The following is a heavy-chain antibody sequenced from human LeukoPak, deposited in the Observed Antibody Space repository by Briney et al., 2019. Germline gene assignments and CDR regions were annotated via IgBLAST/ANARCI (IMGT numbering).Heavy chain of an antibody. CDR2: INWNGGST. Sequence: GALRLSCAASGFTGYGMSWVRQAPGKGLEWVSGINWNGGSTGYADSVKGRFTISRDSAKNYLYLQMTSLRAEDTAFYYCARDTISSWASDFWGQGTLVTVSS. D-gene: IGHD6-13*01. CDR3: ARDTISSWASDF. J-gene: IGHJ4*02. V-gene: IGHV3-20*04. CDR1: GFTGYG.